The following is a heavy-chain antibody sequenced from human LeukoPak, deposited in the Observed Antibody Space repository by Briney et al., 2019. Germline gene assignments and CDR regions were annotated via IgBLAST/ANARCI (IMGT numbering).Heavy chain of an antibody. Sequence: QSSDTLSLTCAVYGGSFSGYYWSWIRQPPGKGLEWIGEINHSGSTNYNPSLKSRVTISVDTSKNQFSLKLSSVTAADTAVYYCARGRTTVGYYWGQGTLVTVSS. CDR3: ARGRTTVGYY. CDR1: GGSFSGYY. V-gene: IGHV4-34*01. D-gene: IGHD4-11*01. CDR2: INHSGST. J-gene: IGHJ4*02.